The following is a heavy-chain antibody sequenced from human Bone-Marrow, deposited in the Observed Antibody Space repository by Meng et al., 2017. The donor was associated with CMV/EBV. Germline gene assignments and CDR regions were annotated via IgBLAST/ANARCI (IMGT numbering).Heavy chain of an antibody. Sequence: GESLKISCAASGFTFSSYSMNWVRQAPGKGLEWVSYISSSSSTIYYADSVKGRFTISRDNAKNSLYLQMNSLRAEDTAVYYCARYCTNGVCYYFGYWGQGNRVTGSS. CDR1: GFTFSSYS. CDR2: ISSSSSTI. D-gene: IGHD2-8*01. V-gene: IGHV3-48*04. J-gene: IGHJ4*02. CDR3: ARYCTNGVCYYFGY.